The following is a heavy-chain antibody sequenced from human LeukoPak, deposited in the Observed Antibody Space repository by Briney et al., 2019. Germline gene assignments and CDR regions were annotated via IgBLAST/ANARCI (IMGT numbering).Heavy chain of an antibody. CDR3: ARQNDFRLDY. CDR1: GYTFSSYW. J-gene: IGHJ4*02. CDR2: IHPGDSDT. Sequence: SGESLKISCKGSGYTFSSYWIGWVRQMPGKGLEWMGIIHPGDSDTRYSPSLQGQVTISVDTSIGTAYLQWSSLKASDTAIYYCARQNDFRLDYWGQGTLVTVSS. V-gene: IGHV5-51*01. D-gene: IGHD3-3*01.